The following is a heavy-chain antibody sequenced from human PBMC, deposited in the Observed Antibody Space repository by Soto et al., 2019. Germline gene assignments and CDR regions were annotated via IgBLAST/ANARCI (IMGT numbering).Heavy chain of an antibody. CDR1: GFTFSSYS. J-gene: IGHJ5*02. Sequence: GGSLRLSCAASGFTFSSYSMNWVRQAPGKGLEWVSSISSSSSYIYYADSVKGRFTISRDNAKNSLYLQMNSLRAEDTAVYYCASDRYCSSTSCYILPDWFDPWGQGTLVTVSS. V-gene: IGHV3-21*01. CDR2: ISSSSSYI. D-gene: IGHD2-2*02. CDR3: ASDRYCSSTSCYILPDWFDP.